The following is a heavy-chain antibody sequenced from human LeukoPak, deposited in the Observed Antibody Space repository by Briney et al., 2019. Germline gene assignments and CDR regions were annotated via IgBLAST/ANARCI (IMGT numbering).Heavy chain of an antibody. V-gene: IGHV3-74*01. J-gene: IGHJ5*01. CDR2: IESNGLT. Sequence: GALRLSCEASGFTFSSYWMHWVRQVPGKGLMWVSRIESNGLTLYADSVRDRFAISRDNGKSTIYLQMNSLRVDDTAIYYCAKAATYFYGSVTYDWFESWGQGTLVTVSS. D-gene: IGHD3-10*01. CDR3: AKAATYFYGSVTYDWFES. CDR1: GFTFSSYW.